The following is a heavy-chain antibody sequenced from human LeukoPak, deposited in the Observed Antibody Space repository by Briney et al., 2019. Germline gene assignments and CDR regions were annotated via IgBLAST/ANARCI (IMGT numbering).Heavy chain of an antibody. Sequence: PGGTLRLSCAASGFTISSYGMPWVRKAQAKGLERVAFIRFVGSNTYYADCVKGRFTISRDNSKNTLYLQMNSLRAEDTAVYYCAKDRAAMVLVFDYWGQGTLVTVSS. CDR3: AKDRAAMVLVFDY. J-gene: IGHJ4*02. CDR2: IRFVGSNT. V-gene: IGHV3-30*02. D-gene: IGHD5-18*01. CDR1: GFTISSYG.